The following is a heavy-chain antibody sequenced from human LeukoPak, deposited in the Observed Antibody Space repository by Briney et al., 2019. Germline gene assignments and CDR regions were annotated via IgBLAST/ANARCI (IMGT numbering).Heavy chain of an antibody. V-gene: IGHV3-7*04. J-gene: IGHJ4*02. Sequence: GGSLRLSCAASGFTFSSYGMHWVRQAPGKGLEWVANIKQDGSEKYYVDSVKGRFTISRDNAKNSLYLQMNSLRAEDTAVYYCARGDYYDSSGYYYGYWGEGTLVTVSS. CDR3: ARGDYYDSSGYYYGY. D-gene: IGHD3-22*01. CDR1: GFTFSSYG. CDR2: IKQDGSEK.